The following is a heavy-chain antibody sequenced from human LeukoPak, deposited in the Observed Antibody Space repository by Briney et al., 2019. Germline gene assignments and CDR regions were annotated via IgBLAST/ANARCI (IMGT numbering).Heavy chain of an antibody. CDR2: IYHSGST. CDR1: GGSISSGGYS. CDR3: ARGLSGYDSSGYYGGWYYFDY. J-gene: IGHJ4*02. D-gene: IGHD3-22*01. V-gene: IGHV4-30-2*01. Sequence: SETLSLTCAASGGSISSGGYSWSWIRQPPGKGLEWIGYIYHSGSTYYNPFLKSRVTISVDRSKNQFSLKLSSVTAADTAVYYCARGLSGYDSSGYYGGWYYFDYWGQGTLVTVSS.